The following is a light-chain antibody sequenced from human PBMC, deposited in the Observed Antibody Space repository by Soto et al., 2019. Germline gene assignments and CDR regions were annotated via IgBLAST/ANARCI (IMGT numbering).Light chain of an antibody. CDR3: QSYDSSLSGPVV. J-gene: IGLJ2*01. Sequence: QSVLTQPPSVSAAPRQKVTISCSGSSSNIRNNYVSWYQQLPGTAPKLLIYDNNKRPSGIPDRFSGSKSGTSASLAISGLQAEDEATYYCQSYDSSLSGPVVFGGGTKLTVL. CDR1: SSNIRNNY. CDR2: DNN. V-gene: IGLV1-51*01.